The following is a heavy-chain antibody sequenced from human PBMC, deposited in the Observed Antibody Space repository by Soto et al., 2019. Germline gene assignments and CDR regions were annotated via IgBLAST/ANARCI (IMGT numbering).Heavy chain of an antibody. V-gene: IGHV3-7*04. CDR2: INPDGGDK. J-gene: IGHJ3*01. CDR1: GFAFTKEW. CDR3: AMETWWRLPL. D-gene: IGHD2-15*01. Sequence: VESGGGLVQPGGSLRLSCGASGFAFTKEWMSWVRQAPGKGPEWVAKINPDGGDKTYVDSVRDRFTISRDNTKNLVYLQMNSLSDDDTAVYYCAMETWWRLPLWGRGTMVTVSS.